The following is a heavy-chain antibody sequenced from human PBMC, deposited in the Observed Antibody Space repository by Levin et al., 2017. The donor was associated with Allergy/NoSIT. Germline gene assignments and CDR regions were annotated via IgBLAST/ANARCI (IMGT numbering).Heavy chain of an antibody. D-gene: IGHD6-19*01. CDR2: TSGSGGTT. Sequence: GGSLRLSCAASGFTFSSYAMSWVRQAPGKGLEWVSSTSGSGGTTYYGDSVKGRFTVSRDNSKNTLYLQMHSLGAEDTALYYCAKDLGSCWHRVGLHAFDIWGQGTMVTVSS. J-gene: IGHJ3*02. V-gene: IGHV3-23*01. CDR1: GFTFSSYA. CDR3: AKDLGSCWHRVGLHAFDI.